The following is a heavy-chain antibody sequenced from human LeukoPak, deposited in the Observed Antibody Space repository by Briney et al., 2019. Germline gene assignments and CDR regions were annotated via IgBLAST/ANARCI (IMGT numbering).Heavy chain of an antibody. V-gene: IGHV4-38-2*02. CDR3: ARDGGTTVDY. J-gene: IGHJ4*02. CDR2: IYHSGST. D-gene: IGHD4-17*01. Sequence: PSETLSLTCGVSGNSISSGNFWGWIRQPPGNGLEWIGKIYHSGSTYYNPSLKSRVTILVDTSKNQFSLKLSSVTAADTAVYYCARDGGTTVDYWGQGTLVTVSS. CDR1: GNSISSGNF.